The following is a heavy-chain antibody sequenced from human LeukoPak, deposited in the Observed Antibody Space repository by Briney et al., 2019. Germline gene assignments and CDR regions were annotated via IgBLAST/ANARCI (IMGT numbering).Heavy chain of an antibody. D-gene: IGHD3-22*01. CDR3: AREIPRYYYDSSGPNDY. CDR1: GGSFSGYY. CDR2: INHSGST. V-gene: IGHV4-34*01. J-gene: IGHJ4*02. Sequence: PSETLSLTCAVYGGSFSGYYWSWIRQPPGKGLEWIGEINHSGSTNYNPSLKSRATISVDTSKNQFSLKLSSVTAADTAVYYCAREIPRYYYDSSGPNDYWGQGTLVTVSS.